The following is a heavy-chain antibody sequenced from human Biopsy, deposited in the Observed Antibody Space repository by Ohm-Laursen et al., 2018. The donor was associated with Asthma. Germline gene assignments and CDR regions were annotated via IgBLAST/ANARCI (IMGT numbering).Heavy chain of an antibody. D-gene: IGHD6-19*01. J-gene: IGHJ4*02. CDR2: ISYDGSNK. V-gene: IGHV3-30*03. CDR3: ARESSVAGSSDFDY. Sequence: SLRLSCAASGFTFSSYGMHWVRQAPGKGLEWVAVISYDGSNKYYADSVKGRFTISRDNSKNTLYLQMNSLRAEDTAVYYCARESSVAGSSDFDYRGQGTLVTVPS. CDR1: GFTFSSYG.